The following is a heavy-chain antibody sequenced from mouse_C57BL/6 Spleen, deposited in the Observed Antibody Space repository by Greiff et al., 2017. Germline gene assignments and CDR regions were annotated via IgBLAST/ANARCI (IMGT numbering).Heavy chain of an antibody. D-gene: IGHD1-1*01. V-gene: IGHV1-78*01. J-gene: IGHJ2*01. CDR3: ARYYGSSYSFDY. CDR1: GYTFTDHT. Sequence: VKLQESDAELVKPGASVKISCKVSGYTFTDHTIHWMKQRPEQGLEWIGYIYPRDGSTKYNEKFKGKATLTADKSSSTAYMQLNSLTSEDSAVYFCARYYGSSYSFDYWGQGTTLTVSS. CDR2: IYPRDGST.